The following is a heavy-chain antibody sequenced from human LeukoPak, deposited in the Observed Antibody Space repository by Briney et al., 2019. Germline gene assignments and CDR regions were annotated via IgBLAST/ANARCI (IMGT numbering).Heavy chain of an antibody. CDR2: IWFDGSQE. D-gene: IGHD6-6*01. Sequence: GTSLRLSCAASGYTFTDHGMHWVRQAPGQGLEWVADIWFDGSQEYYADTVKGRFTISRDISKSILYLQMNSLRAEDTGVYYCARDLAAARLDFRGQGTLVTVSS. J-gene: IGHJ4*02. CDR3: ARDLAAARLDF. V-gene: IGHV3-33*01. CDR1: GYTFTDHG.